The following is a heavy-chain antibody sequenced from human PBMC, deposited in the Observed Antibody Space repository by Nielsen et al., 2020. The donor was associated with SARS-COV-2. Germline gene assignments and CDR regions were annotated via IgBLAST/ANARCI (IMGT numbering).Heavy chain of an antibody. CDR1: GFTFDDYA. CDR2: ISWNSGSI. J-gene: IGHJ6*03. CDR3: ARDGSYSSSGYYYYYMDV. V-gene: IGHV3-9*01. Sequence: SLKISCAASGFTFDDYAMHWVRQAPGKGLEWVSGISWNSGSIGYADSVKGRFTISRDNAKNSLYLQMNSLRAEDTAVYYCARDGSYSSSGYYYYYMDVWGKGTTVTVSS. D-gene: IGHD6-6*01.